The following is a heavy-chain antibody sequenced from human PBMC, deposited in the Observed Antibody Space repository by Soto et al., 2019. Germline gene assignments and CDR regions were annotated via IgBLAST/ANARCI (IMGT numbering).Heavy chain of an antibody. CDR1: GGTFSSYT. CDR3: AREGLHSGYPSFAFDI. D-gene: IGHD5-12*01. V-gene: IGHV1-69*04. Sequence: GASVKVSCKASGGTFSSYTISWVRQAPGQGLEWMGRIIPILGIANYAQKFQGRVTITADKSTSTAYMELSSLRSEDTAVYYCAREGLHSGYPSFAFDIWGQGTMVTLSS. J-gene: IGHJ3*02. CDR2: IIPILGIA.